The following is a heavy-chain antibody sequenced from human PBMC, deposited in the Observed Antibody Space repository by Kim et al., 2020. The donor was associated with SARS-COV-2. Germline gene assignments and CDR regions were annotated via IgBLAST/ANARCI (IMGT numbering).Heavy chain of an antibody. CDR2: ISYDGSNK. CDR3: ARAYNYDSSVYPSAEYF. Sequence: GGSLRLSCAASGFTFSSYAMYWVRQAPGKGLQWVAVISYDGSNKYYADSVKGRFTISRDNSKNTVYLRMNSLRAEDTAVYYCARAYNYDSSVYPSAEYF. D-gene: IGHD3-22*01. V-gene: IGHV3-30*04. J-gene: IGHJ1*01. CDR1: GFTFSSYA.